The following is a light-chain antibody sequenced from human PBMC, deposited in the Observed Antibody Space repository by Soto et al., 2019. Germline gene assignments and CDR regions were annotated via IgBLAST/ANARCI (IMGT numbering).Light chain of an antibody. CDR1: QGIGVY. V-gene: IGKV1-27*01. Sequence: DIQMTQSPSSLSASLGDRVTITCRASQGIGVYLAWFQQKPGKVPRLLIYAASALQSGVPSRFSGGGSGPDFTLTINSLQPEDVATYYCQKYNSAPLTFGGGTKVEIK. J-gene: IGKJ4*01. CDR3: QKYNSAPLT. CDR2: AAS.